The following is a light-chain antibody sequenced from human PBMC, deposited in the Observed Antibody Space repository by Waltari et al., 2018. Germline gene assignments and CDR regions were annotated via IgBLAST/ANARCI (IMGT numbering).Light chain of an antibody. CDR2: EVS. CDR3: GSFAGSINWV. J-gene: IGLJ3*02. V-gene: IGLV2-8*01. Sequence: QSALTQPPSASGSPGQSVTIPCPGTSRYVGDYDYVSWYQQPPGKAPKLIIYEVSKRPSGVPDRFSGSKSGNTASLTVSGLQAEDEADYYCGSFAGSINWVFGGGTKLTVL. CDR1: SRYVGDYDY.